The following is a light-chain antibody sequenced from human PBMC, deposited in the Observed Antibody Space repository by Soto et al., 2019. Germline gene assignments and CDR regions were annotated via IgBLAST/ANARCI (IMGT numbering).Light chain of an antibody. Sequence: QSVLTQPPSVSAAPGQSVTISCSGISSNIGSDYVSWYQQLPGTAPKLLIYENNKRPSGIPDRFSGSKSGTSATLGITGLQTGDEADYYCAAWDKSLSGGVFGGGTKLTVL. CDR1: SSNIGSDY. J-gene: IGLJ2*01. V-gene: IGLV1-51*02. CDR3: AAWDKSLSGGV. CDR2: ENN.